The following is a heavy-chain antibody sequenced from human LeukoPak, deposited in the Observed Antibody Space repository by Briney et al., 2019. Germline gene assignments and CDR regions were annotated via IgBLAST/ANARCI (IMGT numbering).Heavy chain of an antibody. CDR1: GDGISDIY. CDR3: AKLVYSLDGSGHNWFDP. Sequence: SETLSLTCAVSGDGISDIYWSWIRQPPGKGLEWIGFIHTSGSTYYIPSLKCRVTMSVDTSKNQFSLKLSSVTAADTAVYYCAKLVYSLDGSGHNWFDPWGQGALVTVSS. D-gene: IGHD2-15*01. J-gene: IGHJ5*02. V-gene: IGHV4-4*09. CDR2: IHTSGST.